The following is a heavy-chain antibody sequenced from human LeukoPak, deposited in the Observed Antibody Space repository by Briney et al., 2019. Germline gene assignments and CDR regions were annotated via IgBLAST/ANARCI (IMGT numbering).Heavy chain of an antibody. V-gene: IGHV3-53*01. CDR1: GFTVSSNY. D-gene: IGHD6-19*01. CDR2: IYRGGST. CDR3: ARRSGIAVAGAFDY. Sequence: GGSLRLSCAASGFTVSSNYMSWVRQAPGKGLEWVSVIYRGGSTHYADSVKGRFTISRDNSKNTLYLQMNNLRAEDTAVYYCARRSGIAVAGAFDYWGQGTLVTVSS. J-gene: IGHJ4*02.